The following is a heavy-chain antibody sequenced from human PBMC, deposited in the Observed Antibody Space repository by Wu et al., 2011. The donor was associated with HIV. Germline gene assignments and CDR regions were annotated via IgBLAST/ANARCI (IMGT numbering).Heavy chain of an antibody. D-gene: IGHD3/OR15-3a*01. Sequence: QSGSEVKKPGASVKVSCKASGYTLPVMVSAGCDRPLDKGLSGWDGSAVTMVTQTMHRKLQDRFTMTTDTSTSTAYMELRSLRSADTAVYYCARQDFGLGYWGQGTLVTVAS. V-gene: IGHV1-18*01. CDR1: GYTLPVMV. CDR2: SAVTMVT. CDR3: ARQDFGLGY. J-gene: IGHJ4*02.